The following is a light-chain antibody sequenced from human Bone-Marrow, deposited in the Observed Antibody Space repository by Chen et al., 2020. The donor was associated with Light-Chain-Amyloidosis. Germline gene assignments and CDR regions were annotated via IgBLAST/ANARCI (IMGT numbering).Light chain of an antibody. CDR2: AAS. CDR3: QQYSISPYT. CDR1: QSVTSDY. V-gene: IGKV3-20*01. J-gene: IGKJ2*01. Sequence: EIVLTQSPGTLSLSPGERATLSCRASQSVTSDYLAWYQQKYGQAPRLLIYAASSRATGIPDRFSGRGSGADFTLTISGLEPEDFAVYYCQQYSISPYTFGQGTKLEIK.